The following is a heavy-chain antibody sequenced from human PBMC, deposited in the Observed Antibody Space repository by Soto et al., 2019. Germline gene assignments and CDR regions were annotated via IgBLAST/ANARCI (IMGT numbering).Heavy chain of an antibody. J-gene: IGHJ3*01. CDR3: AIKLFGDYTDAAFDV. V-gene: IGHV5-51*01. D-gene: IGHD4-17*01. CDR2: IYPGDSDA. Sequence: GESLKISCKGAGYSFISYWIGWVRQMPGKGLEWMGIIYPGDSDARYSPFFQGQVTISAVKSISTAYLQWSSLRASDTAVYYCAIKLFGDYTDAAFDVWGQGTVVTVSS. CDR1: GYSFISYW.